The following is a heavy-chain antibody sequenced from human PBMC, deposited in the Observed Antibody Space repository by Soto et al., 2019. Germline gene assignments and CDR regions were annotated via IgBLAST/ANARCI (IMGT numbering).Heavy chain of an antibody. V-gene: IGHV1-46*01. CDR1: GYTFTNYY. Sequence: GASVKVSCKASGYTFTNYYMHWVRQAPGQGLDWLGVINPSGGSTTYAQNFQGRVTMTRDTSTSTVYMELSSLRSEDTAVYSCAREGLVSAGFYYGMDVWGQGTKVTVSS. D-gene: IGHD3-3*01. CDR2: INPSGGST. CDR3: AREGLVSAGFYYGMDV. J-gene: IGHJ6*02.